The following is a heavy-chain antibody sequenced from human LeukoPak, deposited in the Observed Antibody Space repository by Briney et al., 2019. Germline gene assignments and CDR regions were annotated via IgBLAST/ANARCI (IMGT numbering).Heavy chain of an antibody. CDR1: GFTVSSSY. CDR3: ARDFGRSGSGYMDV. Sequence: GGSLRLSCAASGFTVSSSYMSWVRQAPGKGLEWDSVMYSGGSTYYADSVKGRFTISRDNSKNTLYLQMNSLRAEDTAVYYCARDFGRSGSGYMDVWGKGTTVPVSS. V-gene: IGHV3-66*02. CDR2: MYSGGST. D-gene: IGHD3-10*01. J-gene: IGHJ6*03.